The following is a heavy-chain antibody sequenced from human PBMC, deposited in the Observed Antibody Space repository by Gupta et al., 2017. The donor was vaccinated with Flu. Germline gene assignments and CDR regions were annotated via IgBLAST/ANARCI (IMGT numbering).Heavy chain of an antibody. J-gene: IGHJ4*02. V-gene: IGHV3-23*01. CDR3: AKHPNSGTYFYFDY. CDR1: GFGFTHIA. Sequence: EVQLLESGGNLEQPGGSLSLSCAPPGFGFTHIAMSWVRQAPGRGLEGVSAISGSGASTYYADSVKGRFTISRDNSKYTLYLQINNVRAEDTAVYYCAKHPNSGTYFYFDYWGQGTLVTVSS. CDR2: ISGSGAST. D-gene: IGHD1-26*01.